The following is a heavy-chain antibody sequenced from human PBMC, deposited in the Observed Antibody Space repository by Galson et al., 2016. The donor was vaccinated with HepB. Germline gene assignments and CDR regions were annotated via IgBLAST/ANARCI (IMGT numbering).Heavy chain of an antibody. J-gene: IGHJ3*02. CDR3: VSGYTSGI. V-gene: IGHV3-7*01. CDR1: GFTTSSYW. CDR2: INEDGSEK. Sequence: SLRLSCAASGFTTSSYWMTWVRQAPGKGLEWVANINEDGSEKNYVDSVKGRFFISRDNARTSPSLQMNSLRVDDTSRYYCVSGYTSGIWGPGTMVIVSA. D-gene: IGHD6-25*01.